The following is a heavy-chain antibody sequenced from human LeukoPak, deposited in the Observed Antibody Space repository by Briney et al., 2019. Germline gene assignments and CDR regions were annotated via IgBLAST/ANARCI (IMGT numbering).Heavy chain of an antibody. CDR1: GFTFSNYA. CDR2: IRGSDDNT. V-gene: IGHV3-23*01. Sequence: GGSLRLSCAASGFTFSNYAMSWVRQAPGKGLEWVSVIRGSDDNTYYADSVKGRFAISRDNSRNTLSLQMNSLRAEDTAVYYCAKVPYTSSNYYFDYWGQGTPVTVSS. J-gene: IGHJ4*02. CDR3: AKVPYTSSNYYFDY. D-gene: IGHD5-18*01.